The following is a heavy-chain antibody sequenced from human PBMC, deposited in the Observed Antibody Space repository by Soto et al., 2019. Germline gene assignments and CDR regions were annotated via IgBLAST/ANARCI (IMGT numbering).Heavy chain of an antibody. CDR2: INHSGST. J-gene: IGHJ4*02. CDR3: ASELNHYDFWSGYSYY. D-gene: IGHD3-3*01. Sequence: PSETLSLTCAVYGGSFSGYYWSWIRQPPGKGLEWIGEINHSGSTNYNPSLKSRVTISVDTSKNQFSLKLSSVTAADTAVYYCASELNHYDFWSGYSYYCGQGTLVTVSS. V-gene: IGHV4-34*01. CDR1: GGSFSGYY.